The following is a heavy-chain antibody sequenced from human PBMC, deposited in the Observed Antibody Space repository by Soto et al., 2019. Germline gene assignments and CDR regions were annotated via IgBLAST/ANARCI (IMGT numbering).Heavy chain of an antibody. D-gene: IGHD2-2*01. CDR2: ISTYNGNT. CDR1: GYTFSNYG. Sequence: QVQLVQSGAEVKKPGASVKVSCTASGYTFSNYGITWVRQAPGQGLEWMGWISTYNGNTNYAKKVHGRVTMNIDTSTSTAYMELRSLSSDDTAMYYCAACTGPSCHRGREWFDPWGQGTLVTVSA. CDR3: AACTGPSCHRGREWFDP. J-gene: IGHJ5*02. V-gene: IGHV1-18*04.